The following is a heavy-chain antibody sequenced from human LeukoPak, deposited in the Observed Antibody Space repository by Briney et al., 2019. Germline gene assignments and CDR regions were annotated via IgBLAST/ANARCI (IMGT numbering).Heavy chain of an antibody. CDR1: GFTFSSYS. D-gene: IGHD1-26*01. Sequence: GGSLRLSCAASGFTFSSYSTNWVRQAPGKGLEWDSHITASGTAMFYADSVKGRFTISRDNAKNSLYLQMNSLRDEDTAVYYCASSGSYRFDYWGQGTLVTVSS. CDR3: ASSGSYRFDY. J-gene: IGHJ4*02. CDR2: ITASGTAM. V-gene: IGHV3-48*02.